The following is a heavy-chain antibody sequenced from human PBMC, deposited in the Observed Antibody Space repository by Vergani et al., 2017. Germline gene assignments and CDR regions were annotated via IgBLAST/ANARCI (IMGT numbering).Heavy chain of an antibody. CDR1: GGSLSSSNW. CDR2: IYHSGST. J-gene: IGHJ5*02. D-gene: IGHD6-19*01. Sequence: QVQLQESGPGLVKPSGTLSLTCAVSGGSLSSSNWWSWVRQPPGKGLEWIGEIYHSGSTNYNPSLKSPVTKSVDKSKNQFSLKLSSVTAADTAVYYCARGVYSMGWSYXFDPWGEGTLVTASS. CDR3: ARGVYSMGWSYXFDP. V-gene: IGHV4-4*02.